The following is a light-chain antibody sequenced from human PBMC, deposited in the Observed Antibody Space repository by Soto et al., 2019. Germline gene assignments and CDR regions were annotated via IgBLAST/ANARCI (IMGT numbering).Light chain of an antibody. Sequence: QSVLTQPASVSGSPGQSITISCTGTSSDVGSYNLVSWYQQHPGKAPKLMIYEGSNRPSGVSNRFSGYKSGNTAALTISGLQAEDEADYYCCSYAGSSTWVFGGGTKLTVL. V-gene: IGLV2-23*01. CDR2: EGS. J-gene: IGLJ3*02. CDR3: CSYAGSSTWV. CDR1: SSDVGSYNL.